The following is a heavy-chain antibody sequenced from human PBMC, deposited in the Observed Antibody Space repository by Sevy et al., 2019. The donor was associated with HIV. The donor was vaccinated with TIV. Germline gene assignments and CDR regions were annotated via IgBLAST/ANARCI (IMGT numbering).Heavy chain of an antibody. CDR3: ARDGHCDSNNGYEYFPH. J-gene: IGHJ1*01. V-gene: IGHV1-2*02. CDR2: INPNSGDT. CDR1: GYTFTAFY. Sequence: ASVKVSCKASGYTFTAFYLHWVRQAPGQGLEWMGWINPNSGDTNFMQKFQGRLTMTRDTSTSTAYMEVSSLKSDDTAIYYCARDGHCDSNNGYEYFPHWGQGTLVTVSS. D-gene: IGHD2-2*03.